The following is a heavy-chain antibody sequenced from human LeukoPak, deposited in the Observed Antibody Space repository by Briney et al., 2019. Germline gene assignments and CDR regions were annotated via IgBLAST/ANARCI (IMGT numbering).Heavy chain of an antibody. J-gene: IGHJ6*03. CDR2: ISSSGSTI. D-gene: IGHD2/OR15-2a*01. Sequence: PGGSLRLSCAASGFTFSDYYMSWIRQAPGKGLEWVSYISSSGSTIYYADSVKGRFTISRDNAKNSLYLQMNSLRAEDTAVYYCARDRDSPMGYYYYMDVWGKGTTVTVSS. CDR3: ARDRDSPMGYYYYMDV. CDR1: GFTFSDYY. V-gene: IGHV3-11*04.